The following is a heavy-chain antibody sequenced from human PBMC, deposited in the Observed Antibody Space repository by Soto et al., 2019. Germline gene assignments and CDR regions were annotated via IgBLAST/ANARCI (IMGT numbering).Heavy chain of an antibody. CDR3: ARGRGDIVVFVAATMVYYGMDF. CDR2: INHSGST. J-gene: IGHJ6*02. D-gene: IGHD2-15*01. Sequence: PSETLSLTCAVYGGSFSGYYWSWIRQPPGKGLEWIGEINHSGSTNYNPSLKSRVTISVDTSKNQFSLKLSSVTAADTAVYYCARGRGDIVVFVAATMVYYGMDFWGPGIMVTVFS. CDR1: GGSFSGYY. V-gene: IGHV4-34*01.